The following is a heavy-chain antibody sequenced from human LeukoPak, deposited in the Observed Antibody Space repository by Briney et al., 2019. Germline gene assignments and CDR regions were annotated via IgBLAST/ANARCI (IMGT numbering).Heavy chain of an antibody. Sequence: TGGSLILSCAASGFTFRSYAMHWVRQAPGTGLDWVAVISYDACNKYYADSVKGRFTISRDNSKNTLYLQFNSLRVEDTAIYYCAKGQELDDGVFDSWGQGTLVTVSS. CDR2: ISYDACNK. CDR1: GFTFRSYA. J-gene: IGHJ4*02. V-gene: IGHV3-30-3*01. CDR3: AKGQELDDGVFDS. D-gene: IGHD1-1*01.